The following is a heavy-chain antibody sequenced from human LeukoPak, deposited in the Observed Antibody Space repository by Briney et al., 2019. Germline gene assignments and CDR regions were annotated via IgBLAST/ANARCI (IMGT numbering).Heavy chain of an antibody. CDR1: GYSFTNYW. D-gene: IGHD2-21*02. CDR3: GRLGTANAFDL. V-gene: IGHV5-51*01. J-gene: IGHJ2*01. CDR2: IYPGDSDT. Sequence: HGESLKISCKGSGYSFTNYWIGWVRQMPGKGLEFMGIIYPGDSDTRYSPSFQGQVTISADKSINTAYLQWSSLKASDTAMYYCGRLGTANAFDLWGRGTLVTVSS.